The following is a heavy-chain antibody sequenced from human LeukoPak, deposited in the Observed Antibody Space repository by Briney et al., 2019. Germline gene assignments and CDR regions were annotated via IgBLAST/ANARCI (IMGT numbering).Heavy chain of an antibody. D-gene: IGHD5-18*01. J-gene: IGHJ4*02. CDR1: GGTFSSYA. CDR2: INPNSGGT. CDR3: ASGRDTAMVYFDY. V-gene: IGHV1-2*02. Sequence: ASVKVSCKASGGTFSSYAISWVRQAPGQGLEWMGWINPNSGGTNYAQKFQGRVTMTRDTSISTAYMELSRLRSDDTAVYYCASGRDTAMVYFDYWGQGTLVTVSS.